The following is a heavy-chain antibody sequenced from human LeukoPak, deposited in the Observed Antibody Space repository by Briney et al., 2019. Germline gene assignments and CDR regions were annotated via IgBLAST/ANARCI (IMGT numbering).Heavy chain of an antibody. CDR1: GFTFNNYG. J-gene: IGHJ4*02. Sequence: GGSLRLSCAASGFTFNNYGMHWVRQAPGKGLEWVAVISYDGRNIHYPDSVKGRFTISRDISTDTLWLQVDSLRTEDTAVYYCAKGPLRGTAAAIDYWGQGTLVTVSS. D-gene: IGHD2-2*01. CDR3: AKGPLRGTAAAIDY. CDR2: ISYDGRNI. V-gene: IGHV3-30*18.